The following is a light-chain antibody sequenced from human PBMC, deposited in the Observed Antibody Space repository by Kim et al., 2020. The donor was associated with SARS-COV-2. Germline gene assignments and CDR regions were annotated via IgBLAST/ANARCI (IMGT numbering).Light chain of an antibody. J-gene: IGKJ2*01. Sequence: VAPGERATRSCRASQSVSSNLAWYQQKPGQAPRLLIYGASTRATGIPARFSGSGYGTEFTLTISSLQSEDFAVYYCQQYNNWPYTFGQGTKLEI. V-gene: IGKV3-15*01. CDR2: GAS. CDR3: QQYNNWPYT. CDR1: QSVSSN.